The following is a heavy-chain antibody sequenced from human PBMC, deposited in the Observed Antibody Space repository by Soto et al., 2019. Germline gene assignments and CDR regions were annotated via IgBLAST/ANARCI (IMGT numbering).Heavy chain of an antibody. J-gene: IGHJ6*02. CDR3: AREACTFYGNDV. CDR1: GCTFTSYA. V-gene: IGHV7-4-1*01. Sequence: ALVKVSCQASGCTFTSYALYWVRQSPGQGLEWMGWINTNTGHPPYVEGFTGRFVFSLDTSVSTAYLRICSLKAEDTVVYYCAREACTFYGNDVSGQRTTVTDPS. CDR2: INTNTGHP.